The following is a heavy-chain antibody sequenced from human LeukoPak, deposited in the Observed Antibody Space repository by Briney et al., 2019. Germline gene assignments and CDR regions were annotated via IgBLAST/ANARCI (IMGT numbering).Heavy chain of an antibody. J-gene: IGHJ4*02. Sequence: GGSLRLSCAASGFTFSSYSMNWVRKAPGKGLVWVSRINSDGSSTSYADSVKGRFTISRDNAKNTLYLQMNSLRVEDTAIYYCARSLQYSSRPSDYWGQGTLVTDSS. CDR1: GFTFSSYS. V-gene: IGHV3-74*01. CDR3: ARSLQYSSRPSDY. CDR2: INSDGSST. D-gene: IGHD6-13*01.